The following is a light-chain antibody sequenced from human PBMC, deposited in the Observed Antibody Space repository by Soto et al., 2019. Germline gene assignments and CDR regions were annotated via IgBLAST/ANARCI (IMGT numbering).Light chain of an antibody. V-gene: IGKV1-5*03. CDR3: QQYNSYPRT. J-gene: IGKJ1*01. Sequence: DIQMTQSPSTLSASGGDRVTIACRASQSISSWLAWYQQKPGKAPKLLIYKASSLESGVPSRFSRSGSGTEFTLTISSLQPDDFATYDCQQYNSYPRTFGQGTNVE. CDR1: QSISSW. CDR2: KAS.